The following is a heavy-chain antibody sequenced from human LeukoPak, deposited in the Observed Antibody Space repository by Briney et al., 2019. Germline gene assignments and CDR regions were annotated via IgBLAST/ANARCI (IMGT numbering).Heavy chain of an antibody. CDR3: ERAGNYRFDC. D-gene: IGHD1-7*01. J-gene: IGHJ4*02. CDR2: ITTSDGNT. Sequence: PGGSLRLSCAASGFTFDDYAMHWVRQAPGKGLEWVSTITTSDGNTYYADSVKGRFTISRDNAKNTLFLQMNSLEAEDTAVYYCERAGNYRFDCWGQGTLVTVSS. V-gene: IGHV3-23*01. CDR1: GFTFDDYA.